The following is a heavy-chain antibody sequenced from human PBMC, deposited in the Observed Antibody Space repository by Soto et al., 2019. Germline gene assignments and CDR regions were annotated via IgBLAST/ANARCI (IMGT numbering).Heavy chain of an antibody. V-gene: IGHV4-31*03. J-gene: IGHJ5*02. Sequence: ASETLSLTCTVSGGSISSGGYYWSWIRQHPGKGLEWIGYIYYSGSTYYNPSLKSRVTISVDTSKTQFSLKLSSVTAADTAVYYCGRSFGGGYDLGGWFDPWGQGTLVTVSS. CDR2: IYYSGST. D-gene: IGHD5-12*01. CDR1: GGSISSGGYY. CDR3: GRSFGGGYDLGGWFDP.